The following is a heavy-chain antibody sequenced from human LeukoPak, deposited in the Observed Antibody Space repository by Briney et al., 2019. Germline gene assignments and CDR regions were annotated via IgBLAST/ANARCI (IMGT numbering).Heavy chain of an antibody. CDR2: ISYDGFNP. D-gene: IGHD6-19*01. J-gene: IGHJ4*02. Sequence: PGRSLRLSCAASGXTFSSYGMHWVRQAPGKGLEWVAVISYDGFNPYYADSVKGRFTISRDNSKNTLWLQMNSLRAEDTAVYYCAKVKEMYSSGSYYFDYWGQGTLVTVSS. CDR1: GXTFSSYG. V-gene: IGHV3-30*18. CDR3: AKVKEMYSSGSYYFDY.